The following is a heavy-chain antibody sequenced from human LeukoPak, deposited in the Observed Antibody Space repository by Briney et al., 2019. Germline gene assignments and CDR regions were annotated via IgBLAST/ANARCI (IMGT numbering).Heavy chain of an antibody. CDR1: GFTFSSYG. J-gene: IGHJ4*02. D-gene: IGHD3-10*01. Sequence: GGSLRLSCAASGFTFSSYGMHWVRQAPGKGLEWVAVISYDGSNKYYADSVKGRFTISRDNSKNTLYLQMNSLRAEDTAVYCCAKSLWFKKGNFDYWGQGTLVTVSS. V-gene: IGHV3-30*18. CDR2: ISYDGSNK. CDR3: AKSLWFKKGNFDY.